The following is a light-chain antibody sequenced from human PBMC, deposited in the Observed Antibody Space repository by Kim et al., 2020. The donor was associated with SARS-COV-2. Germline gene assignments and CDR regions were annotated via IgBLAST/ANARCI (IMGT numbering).Light chain of an antibody. Sequence: GQSVTIACTGTSSDVGEYNYVSWYQQHPGKAPKLVIYDVNQRPSGVPDRFSGSKSGNTSSLTISGLQAEDDADYHCCSYAGRSQGLFGGGTQLTVL. CDR3: CSYAGRSQGL. CDR1: SSDVGEYNY. CDR2: DVN. V-gene: IGLV2-11*01. J-gene: IGLJ2*01.